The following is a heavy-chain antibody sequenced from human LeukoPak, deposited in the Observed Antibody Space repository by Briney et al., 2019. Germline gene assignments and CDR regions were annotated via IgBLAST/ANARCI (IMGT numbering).Heavy chain of an antibody. D-gene: IGHD3-10*01. CDR1: GGTFSSYA. Sequence: ASVKVSCKASGGTFSSYAISWVRQAPGQGLEWMGGIIPIFGTANYAQKLQGRVTMTTDTSTSTAYMELRSLRSDDTAVYYCARGNGITMVRGVFRYWGQGTLVTVSS. J-gene: IGHJ4*02. CDR2: IIPIFGTA. CDR3: ARGNGITMVRGVFRY. V-gene: IGHV1-69*05.